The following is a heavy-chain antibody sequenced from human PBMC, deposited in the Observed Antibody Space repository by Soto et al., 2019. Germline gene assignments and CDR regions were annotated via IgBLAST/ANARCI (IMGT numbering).Heavy chain of an antibody. Sequence: SETLSLTCTVSGGSIKVGGYYWGWIRQPPGKGLEWVATIYYSGTTYYNPPLKSRLTISLDTSRNQFSLDLTSVTAADTAVYYCARLAYSHYSTWGQGTLVTVSS. D-gene: IGHD5-12*01. CDR2: IYYSGTT. J-gene: IGHJ4*02. CDR3: ARLAYSHYST. CDR1: GGSIKVGGYY. V-gene: IGHV4-39*01.